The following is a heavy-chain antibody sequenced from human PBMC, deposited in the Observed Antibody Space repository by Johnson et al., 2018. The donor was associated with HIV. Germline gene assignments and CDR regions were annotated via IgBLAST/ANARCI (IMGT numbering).Heavy chain of an antibody. CDR1: GFTFSSYG. V-gene: IGHV3-33*08. J-gene: IGHJ3*02. CDR3: ARMTTRSDI. Sequence: QEQLVESGGGVVQPGRSLRLSCAASGFTFSSYGMHWVRQAPGKGLDWVAVIWYDGYNKYYADSVKGRFTISRDNAKNSLYLQMNSLRAEDTAVYYCARMTTRSDIWGQGTMVTVSS. CDR2: IWYDGYNK. D-gene: IGHD4-11*01.